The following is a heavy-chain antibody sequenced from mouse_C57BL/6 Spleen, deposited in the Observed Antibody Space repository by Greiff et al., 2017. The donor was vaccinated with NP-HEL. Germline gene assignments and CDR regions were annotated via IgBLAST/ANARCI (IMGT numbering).Heavy chain of an antibody. CDR1: GYTFTSYW. Sequence: QVQLQQPGAELVKPGASVKISCKASGYTFTSYWITWVKQRPGQGLEWIGDIYPGSGSTNYNEKFKSKATLTVDTSSSTAYMQLSSLTSEDSAVYYGAREGDYYGSSPGWFAYWGQGTLVTVSA. J-gene: IGHJ3*01. V-gene: IGHV1-55*01. CDR3: AREGDYYGSSPGWFAY. D-gene: IGHD1-1*01. CDR2: IYPGSGST.